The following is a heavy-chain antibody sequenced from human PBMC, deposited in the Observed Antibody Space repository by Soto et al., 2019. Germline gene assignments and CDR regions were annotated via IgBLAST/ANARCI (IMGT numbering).Heavy chain of an antibody. CDR2: IYYSGST. V-gene: IGHV4-39*01. CDR3: ARISGWYGTGYWYFDL. J-gene: IGHJ2*01. D-gene: IGHD6-19*01. CDR1: GGSISSGGYY. Sequence: SETLSLTCTVSGGSISSGGYYWSWIRQHPGKGLEWIGYIYYSGSTYYNPSLKSRVTISVDTSKNQFSLKLSSVTAADTAVYYCARISGWYGTGYWYFDLWGRGTLVTVSS.